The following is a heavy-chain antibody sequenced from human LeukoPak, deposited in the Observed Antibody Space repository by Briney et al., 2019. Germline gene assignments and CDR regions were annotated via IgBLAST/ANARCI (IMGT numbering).Heavy chain of an antibody. CDR3: AKDASGYLYYFDY. D-gene: IGHD5-12*01. CDR1: GFTVSSNY. J-gene: IGHJ4*02. V-gene: IGHV3-53*01. CDR2: IYSGGST. Sequence: GGSLRLSCAASGFTVSSNYMSWVRQAPGKGLEWVSVIYSGGSTLYADSVKGRFTISRDNSKNTLYLEMNSLRAEDTALYYCAKDASGYLYYFDYWGQGTLVTVSS.